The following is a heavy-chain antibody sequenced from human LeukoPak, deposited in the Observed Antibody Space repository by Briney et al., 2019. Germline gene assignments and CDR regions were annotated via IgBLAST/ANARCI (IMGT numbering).Heavy chain of an antibody. CDR1: GFTFSSYS. CDR2: IINSSSTI. CDR3: ARDLYVDIVATIPDAFDI. D-gene: IGHD5-12*01. V-gene: IGHV3-48*01. Sequence: GASLRLSSAASGFTFSSYSINWVRQAPGKGLEWFSDIINSSSTIYYADSVKGRFTISRDNAKNSLYLQMNSLRAEDTAVYYCARDLYVDIVATIPDAFDIWGKGKIVSVFS. J-gene: IGHJ3*02.